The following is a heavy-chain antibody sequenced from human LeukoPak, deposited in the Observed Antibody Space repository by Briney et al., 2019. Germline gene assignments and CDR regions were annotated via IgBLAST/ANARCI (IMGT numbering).Heavy chain of an antibody. Sequence: GGSLRLSCGASGFTFSSYSMTWVRQAPGKGLEWVATIKEAGTETFYVDSVKGRFTISRDNAKNSLFLQMNRRRAEDTAVYFCTKDDLKNRGYYNIEDWGQGTLVTVSS. CDR1: GFTFSSYS. CDR3: TKDDLKNRGYYNIED. D-gene: IGHD3-22*01. V-gene: IGHV3-7*04. CDR2: IKEAGTET. J-gene: IGHJ4*02.